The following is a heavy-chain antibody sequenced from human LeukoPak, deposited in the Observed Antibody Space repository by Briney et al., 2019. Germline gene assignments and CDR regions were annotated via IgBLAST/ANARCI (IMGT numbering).Heavy chain of an antibody. CDR1: GGSVSRGGYY. CDR3: ATADWESFYFDS. Sequence: PSETLSLTCTVSGGSVSRGGYYWNWIRQHPGKGLEWIGFTSYSEGTYYNPSLMSRITISVDISQNQFSLKMRDVTAADTAVYFCATADWESFYFDSCGQGALVAVSS. J-gene: IGHJ4*02. CDR2: TSYSEGT. D-gene: IGHD1-26*01. V-gene: IGHV4-31*03.